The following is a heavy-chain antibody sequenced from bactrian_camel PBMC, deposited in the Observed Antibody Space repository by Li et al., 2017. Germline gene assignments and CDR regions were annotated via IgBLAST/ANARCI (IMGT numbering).Heavy chain of an antibody. CDR2: IYTGDGST. CDR3: GTNDRAETVVAWWDFAN. CDR1: EFTFSTGY. D-gene: IGHD6*01. V-gene: IGHV3-2*01. J-gene: IGHJ6*01. Sequence: VQLVESGGGLVQPGGSLRLSCEASEFTFSTGYINWVRQAPGKGLEWVSSIYTGDGSTNSADSVKDRFTISRDNTKKMVYLQMSNLKSDDTAVYYCGTNDRAETVVAWWDFANWGQGTQVTVS.